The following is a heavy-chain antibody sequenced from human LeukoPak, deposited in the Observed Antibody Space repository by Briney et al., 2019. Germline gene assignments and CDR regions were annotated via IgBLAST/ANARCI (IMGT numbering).Heavy chain of an antibody. J-gene: IGHJ6*03. D-gene: IGHD2-21*02. Sequence: GGSLRLSCAASGFTITNHVITWVRQAPGKGLEWVSGISVSGAGTFYAESVKGRFTISRDNSKTTLSLQMNSLRAEDTAIYYCAKVDPASVTGGVFYYYYYMDVWGKGTTVTVSS. CDR1: GFTITNHV. CDR3: AKVDPASVTGGVFYYYYYMDV. V-gene: IGHV3-23*01. CDR2: ISVSGAGT.